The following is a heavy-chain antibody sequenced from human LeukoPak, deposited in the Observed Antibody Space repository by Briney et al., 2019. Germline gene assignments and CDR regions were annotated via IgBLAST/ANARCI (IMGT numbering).Heavy chain of an antibody. CDR3: ANLGYCSGGSCSNY. CDR1: VFTFSIYA. J-gene: IGHJ4*02. D-gene: IGHD2-15*01. Sequence: PGGSLRLSCAVSVFTFSIYAMGGVRQAPGGGLGWVSAISGSGGSTYYADSVKGRFTISRDNSKNTLYLQMNSLRAEDTAVYYCANLGYCSGGSCSNYWGQGTLVTVSS. V-gene: IGHV3-23*01. CDR2: ISGSGGST.